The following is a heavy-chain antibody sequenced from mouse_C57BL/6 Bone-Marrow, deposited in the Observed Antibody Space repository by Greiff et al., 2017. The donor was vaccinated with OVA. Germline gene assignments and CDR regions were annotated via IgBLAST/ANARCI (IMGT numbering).Heavy chain of an antibody. CDR3: ARGGYYAYYAMDY. V-gene: IGHV1-63*01. D-gene: IGHD2-3*01. Sequence: QVQLQQSGAELVRPGTSVKMSCKASGYTFTNYWIGWAKQRPGHGLEWIGDIYPGGGYPNYNEKFKGKATLTADKSSSTAYMQFSSLTSEDSAIYYCARGGYYAYYAMDYWGQGTSVTVSS. CDR1: GYTFTNYW. J-gene: IGHJ4*01. CDR2: IYPGGGYP.